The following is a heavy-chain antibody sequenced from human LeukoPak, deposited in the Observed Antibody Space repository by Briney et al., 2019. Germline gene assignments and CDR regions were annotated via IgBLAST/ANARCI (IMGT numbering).Heavy chain of an antibody. Sequence: ASVKVSCKASGYTFTDYYMHWVRQAPGQGLEWMGWINLNSTGTKYAQKFQGRVTLTRDTSIRTVYMELSRLTSDDTAVYYCARDSISAPGCSFDYWGQETLVTVSS. CDR2: INLNSTGT. D-gene: IGHD6-13*01. J-gene: IGHJ4*02. V-gene: IGHV1-2*02. CDR3: ARDSISAPGCSFDY. CDR1: GYTFTDYY.